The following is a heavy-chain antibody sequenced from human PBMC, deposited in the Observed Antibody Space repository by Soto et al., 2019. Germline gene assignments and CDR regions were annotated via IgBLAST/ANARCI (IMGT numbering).Heavy chain of an antibody. Sequence: GESLKISCKGSGYSFTSYWISWVRQMPGKGLEWMGRIDPSDSYTNYSPSFQGHVTISADKSISTAYLQWSSLKASDTAMYYCAREGGREYSSGWYPRDTTESYYYYYGMDVWGQGTTVTVSS. CDR2: IDPSDSYT. CDR1: GYSFTSYW. D-gene: IGHD6-13*01. J-gene: IGHJ6*02. V-gene: IGHV5-10-1*01. CDR3: AREGGREYSSGWYPRDTTESYYYYYGMDV.